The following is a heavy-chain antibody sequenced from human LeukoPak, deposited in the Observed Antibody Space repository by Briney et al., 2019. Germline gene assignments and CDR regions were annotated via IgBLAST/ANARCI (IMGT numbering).Heavy chain of an antibody. CDR2: MNPNSGNT. D-gene: IGHD6-6*01. CDR3: ARGRAKCSSSSHYYMDV. J-gene: IGHJ6*03. Sequence: ASVKVSCKASGYTFTSYDINWVRQATGQGLEWMGWMNPNSGNTGYAQKFQGRVTMTRNTSISTAYMELSSLRSEDTAVYYCARGRAKCSSSSHYYMDVWGKGTTVTVSS. V-gene: IGHV1-8*01. CDR1: GYTFTSYD.